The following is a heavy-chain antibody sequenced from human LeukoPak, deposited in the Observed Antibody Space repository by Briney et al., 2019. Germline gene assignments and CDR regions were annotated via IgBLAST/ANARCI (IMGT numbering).Heavy chain of an antibody. CDR1: GYTFTNYY. V-gene: IGHV1-46*01. J-gene: IGHJ1*01. CDR2: INPSGGST. Sequence: ASVKVSCKASGYTFTNYYIHWVRQAPGQGLEWMGIINPSGGSTNYAQKFQGRVTMTTDTSTITVYMEVSSLRSEDTAVYYCAREVQHSSSWYLEYFQHWGQGTLVTVSS. CDR3: AREVQHSSSWYLEYFQH. D-gene: IGHD6-13*01.